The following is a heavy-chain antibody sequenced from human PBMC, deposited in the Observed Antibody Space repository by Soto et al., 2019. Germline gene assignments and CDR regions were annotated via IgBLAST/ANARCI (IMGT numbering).Heavy chain of an antibody. Sequence: GASVKVSCKASGGTFSSYAISWVRQAPGQGLEWMGGIIPIFGTANYAQKFQGRVTITADESTSTAYMELSSLRSEDTAVYYCARVYDMGPSHSGMDVWGQGTTVTVSS. CDR3: ARVYDMGPSHSGMDV. D-gene: IGHD3-22*01. V-gene: IGHV1-69*13. CDR1: GGTFSSYA. CDR2: IIPIFGTA. J-gene: IGHJ6*02.